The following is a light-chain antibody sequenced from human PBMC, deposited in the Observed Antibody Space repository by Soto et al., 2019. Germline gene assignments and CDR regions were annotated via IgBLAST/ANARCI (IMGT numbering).Light chain of an antibody. Sequence: DIQLTQSPSFMSASVGDRVTITCRASQGISTFLAWYQQHPGTAPKRLIYDASNLQSGVPSRFSGSGSGTEFTLTISSLQPEDFATYYCQHYGGMWTFGQGTKV. CDR2: DAS. CDR3: QHYGGMWT. CDR1: QGISTF. J-gene: IGKJ1*01. V-gene: IGKV1-9*01.